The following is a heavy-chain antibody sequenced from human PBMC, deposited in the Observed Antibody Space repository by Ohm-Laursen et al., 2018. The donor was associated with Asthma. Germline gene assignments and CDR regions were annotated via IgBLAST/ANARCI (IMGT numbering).Heavy chain of an antibody. CDR3: ARAPVGRLDFYNWFDP. Sequence: GASVKVSCQASGYTFTSYAMHWVRQAPGQRLEWMGWINAGNGNTKYSQKFQGRVTITRDTSASTAYMELSSLRSEDTAVYYCARAPVGRLDFYNWFDPWGQGTLVTVSS. CDR1: GYTFTSYA. D-gene: IGHD3-22*01. CDR2: INAGNGNT. J-gene: IGHJ5*02. V-gene: IGHV1-3*01.